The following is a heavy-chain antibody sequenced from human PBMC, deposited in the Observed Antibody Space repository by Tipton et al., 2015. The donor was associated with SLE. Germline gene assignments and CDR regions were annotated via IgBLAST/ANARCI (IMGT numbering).Heavy chain of an antibody. CDR1: GGSITNHY. V-gene: IGHV4-59*11. Sequence: TLSLTCTVSGGSITNHYWNWIRQPPGKGLEWLGYIHYSGTTHDNPSLKSRVTMSVDMSKNQYSLRLTSVTAADTAVYYCARTLGASAHTVYEAFDIWGQGKMVTVSS. CDR2: IHYSGTT. D-gene: IGHD1-26*01. J-gene: IGHJ3*02. CDR3: ARTLGASAHTVYEAFDI.